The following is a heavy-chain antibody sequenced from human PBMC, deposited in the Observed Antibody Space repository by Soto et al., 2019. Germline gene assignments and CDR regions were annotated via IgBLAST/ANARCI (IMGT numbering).Heavy chain of an antibody. Sequence: QVQLQESGPGLVKPSQTLSLTCTVSGGSISSGGYYWSWIRQHPGKGLEWIGYIYYSGSTYYNPSLKIRLTISVDTYKNHFSLKLSSVTAAEPAVYYCASALASGGIDYWGQVTLVTDSS. CDR1: GGSISSGGYY. CDR2: IYYSGST. D-gene: IGHD1-26*01. J-gene: IGHJ4*02. V-gene: IGHV4-31*03. CDR3: ASALASGGIDY.